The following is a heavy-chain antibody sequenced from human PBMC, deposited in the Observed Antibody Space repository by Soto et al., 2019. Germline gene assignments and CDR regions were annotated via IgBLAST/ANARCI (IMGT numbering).Heavy chain of an antibody. CDR3: VRLFSSRVNPWFDP. J-gene: IGHJ5*02. Sequence: SETLSLTCTVSGGSISSSSYYWGWIRQPPGKGLEWIGSIYYSGSTYYNPSLKSRVTISVDTSKNQFSLKLSSVTAADTAVYYCVRLFSSRVNPWFDPWGQGTLVTVSS. CDR1: GGSISSSSYY. CDR2: IYYSGST. D-gene: IGHD3-10*01. V-gene: IGHV4-39*01.